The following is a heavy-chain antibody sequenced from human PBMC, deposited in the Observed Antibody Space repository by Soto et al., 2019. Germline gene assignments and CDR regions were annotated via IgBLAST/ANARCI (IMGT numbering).Heavy chain of an antibody. CDR3: AKTRYNNINYNFALDV. D-gene: IGHD1-1*01. CDR1: CASISSPTYY. J-gene: IGHJ6*02. Sequence: LSLTCTFSCASISSPTYYWNWIRHPPGKPLEWIGYIYYSGSTNYNPSLKSRVTISLDTSNDQFSLKLSSVTAADTAVYYCAKTRYNNINYNFALDVWCPGTTVTVSS. CDR2: IYYSGST. V-gene: IGHV4-61*01.